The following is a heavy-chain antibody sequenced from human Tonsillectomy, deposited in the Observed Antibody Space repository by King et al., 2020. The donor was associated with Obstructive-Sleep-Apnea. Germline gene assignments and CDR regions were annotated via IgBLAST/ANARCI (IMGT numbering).Heavy chain of an antibody. CDR1: GFTFSSYS. Sequence: VQLVESGGGLVQPGGSLRLSCAASGFTFSSYSMNWVRQAPGKGLEWVSYISSSSSTIYYADSVKGRFTISRDNAKNSLYLQMNSLRAEDTAVYYCAREPGLDYGDFPPDYWGQGTLVTVSS. CDR3: AREPGLDYGDFPPDY. V-gene: IGHV3-48*04. J-gene: IGHJ4*02. CDR2: ISSSSSTI. D-gene: IGHD4-17*01.